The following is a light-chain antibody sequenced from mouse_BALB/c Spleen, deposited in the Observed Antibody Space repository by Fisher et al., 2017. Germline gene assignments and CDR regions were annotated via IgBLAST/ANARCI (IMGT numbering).Light chain of an antibody. Sequence: IVLTQTPAIMSASPGEKVTMTCRASSSVSSSYLHWYQQKSGTSPKRWIYDTSKLASGVPARFSGSGSGTSYSLTISSMEAEDAATYYCQQRSSYPLTFGAGTKLELK. CDR2: DTS. V-gene: IGKV4-59*01. CDR1: SSVSS. CDR3: QQRSSYPLT. J-gene: IGKJ5*01.